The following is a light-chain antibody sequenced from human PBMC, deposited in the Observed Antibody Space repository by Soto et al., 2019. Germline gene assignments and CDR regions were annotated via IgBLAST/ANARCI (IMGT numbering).Light chain of an antibody. CDR3: QQYGGSTRT. Sequence: EVVLPPSPGTLSFSPGERATLSCRASQSVTTQLAWYQQKPGQAPRLIIHGASSRATGVPDRITGSGSGTDFTLSISRLEHEDFAVYYCQQYGGSTRTFGKGTKVDIK. J-gene: IGKJ1*01. CDR2: GAS. V-gene: IGKV3-20*01. CDR1: QSVTTQ.